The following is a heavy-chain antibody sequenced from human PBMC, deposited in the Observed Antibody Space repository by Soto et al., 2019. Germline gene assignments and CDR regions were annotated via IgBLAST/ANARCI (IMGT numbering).Heavy chain of an antibody. D-gene: IGHD2-21*02. J-gene: IGHJ6*02. CDR3: ASYCGGDCYPYYYDGMDV. V-gene: IGHV1-69*12. CDR2: IIPIFGTA. CDR1: GGTFSSYA. Sequence: QVQLVQSGAEVKKPGSSVKVSCKASGGTFSSYAISWVRQAPGQGLEWMGGIIPIFGTANYAQKFQGRVTITADESTSTAYMGLSSLRSEDTAVYYCASYCGGDCYPYYYDGMDVWGQGTTVTVSS.